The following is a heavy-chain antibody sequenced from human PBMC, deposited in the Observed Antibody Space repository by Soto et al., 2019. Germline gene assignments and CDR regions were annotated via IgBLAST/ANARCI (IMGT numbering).Heavy chain of an antibody. V-gene: IGHV3-72*01. CDR1: GFTFSDHY. J-gene: IGHJ3*02. D-gene: IGHD4-17*01. CDR2: TRNKANSYTT. CDR3: ARGSLYGGAFDI. Sequence: EVQLVESGGGLVQPGGSLRLSCAASGFTFSDHYMDWVRQAPGKGLEWVGRTRNKANSYTTEYAASVKGRFTIPRDDSKTSLYLQMNSRKTEDTAVYYCARGSLYGGAFDIWGQGTMVTVSS.